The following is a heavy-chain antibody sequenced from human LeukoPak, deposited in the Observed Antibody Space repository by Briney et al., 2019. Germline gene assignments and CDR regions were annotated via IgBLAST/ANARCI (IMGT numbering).Heavy chain of an antibody. Sequence: ASVKVSCKASGYTFTGYYMHWVRQAPGQGLEWMGIINPSGGYTNYAQKFQGRVTMTRDTSTSTVYMELSSLRSEDTAVYYCARALPHRRLMDTTMEQHWFDPWGQGTLVTVSS. J-gene: IGHJ5*02. D-gene: IGHD5-18*01. CDR2: INPSGGYT. V-gene: IGHV1-46*01. CDR1: GYTFTGYY. CDR3: ARALPHRRLMDTTMEQHWFDP.